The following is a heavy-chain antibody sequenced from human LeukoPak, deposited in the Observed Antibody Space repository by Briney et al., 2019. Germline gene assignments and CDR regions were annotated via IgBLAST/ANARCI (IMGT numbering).Heavy chain of an antibody. CDR3: ARDPDSSGTDAFDI. Sequence: PSETLSLTCAVSGGXISSSNWWSWVRQPPGKGLEWTGEIYHSGSTNYNPSLKSRVTISVDKSKNQFSLKLSSVTAADTAVYYCARDPDSSGTDAFDIWGQGTMVTVSS. V-gene: IGHV4-4*02. J-gene: IGHJ3*02. CDR1: GGXISSSNW. CDR2: IYHSGST. D-gene: IGHD3-22*01.